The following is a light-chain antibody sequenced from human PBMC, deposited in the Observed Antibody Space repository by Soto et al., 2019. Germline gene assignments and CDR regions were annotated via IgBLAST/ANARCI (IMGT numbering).Light chain of an antibody. J-gene: IGKJ4*01. CDR2: GAS. V-gene: IGKV3-20*01. CDR3: QPFDDSLT. Sequence: EIVFTQSPGTLSLSPGERATLSCRASQSVDSSTLAWYHQKPGQAPRLLISGASNRATGIPDRFSGSGSGTDFTLTISRLEPEDFAVYYCQPFDDSLTFGGGTKVEIK. CDR1: QSVDSST.